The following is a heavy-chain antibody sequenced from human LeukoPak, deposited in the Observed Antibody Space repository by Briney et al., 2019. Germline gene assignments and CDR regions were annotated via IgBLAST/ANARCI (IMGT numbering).Heavy chain of an antibody. V-gene: IGHV2-5*02. D-gene: IGHD3-10*01. Sequence: SGPTLVKPTQTLTLTCTFSGFSLSTSGMGVGWIRQPPGKALEWLALIYWDDDKRYSPSLKSRLTITKDTSKNQVVLTMTNMDPVDTATYYCAHRRSGTMVRGVPNWFDPWGQGTLVTVSS. CDR1: GFSLSTSGMG. CDR2: IYWDDDK. J-gene: IGHJ5*02. CDR3: AHRRSGTMVRGVPNWFDP.